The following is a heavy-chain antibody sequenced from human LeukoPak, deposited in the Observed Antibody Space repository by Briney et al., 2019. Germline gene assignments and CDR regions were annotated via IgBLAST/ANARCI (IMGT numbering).Heavy chain of an antibody. CDR1: GGSISSYY. V-gene: IGHV4-59*01. D-gene: IGHD2-2*02. CDR3: ARLYTHVNAFDI. J-gene: IGHJ3*02. CDR2: IYYSGST. Sequence: SETLSLTCTVSGGSISSYYWSWIRQPPGKGLEWIGYIYYSGSTNYNPSLKSRVTISVDTSKNQFSLKLSSVTAADTAVYYCARLYTHVNAFDIWGQGTMVTVSS.